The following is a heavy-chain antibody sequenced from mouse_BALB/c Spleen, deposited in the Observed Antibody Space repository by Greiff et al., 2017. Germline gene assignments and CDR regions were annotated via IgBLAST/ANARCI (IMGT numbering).Heavy chain of an antibody. Sequence: QVQLQQSGAELVRPGSSVKISCKASGYAFSSYWMHWVKQRPGQGLEWIGQIYPGDGDTNYNGKFKGKATLTADKSSSTAYMQLSSLTSEDSAVYFCASRDYGYDLDAMDYWGQGTSVTVSS. CDR1: GYAFSSYW. V-gene: IGHV1-80*01. J-gene: IGHJ4*01. D-gene: IGHD2-2*01. CDR2: IYPGDGDT. CDR3: ASRDYGYDLDAMDY.